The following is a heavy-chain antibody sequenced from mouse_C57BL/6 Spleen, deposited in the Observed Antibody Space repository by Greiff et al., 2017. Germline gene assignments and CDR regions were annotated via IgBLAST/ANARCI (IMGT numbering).Heavy chain of an antibody. Sequence: QVQLQQSGAELVRPGASVTLSCKASGYTFTDYEMHWVKQTPVHGLEWIGAIDPETGGTAYNQKFKGKAILTADKSSSTAYMELRSLTSEDSAVYYCTREMTTRYYFDYWGQGTTLTVSS. D-gene: IGHD2-13*01. V-gene: IGHV1-15*01. J-gene: IGHJ2*01. CDR3: TREMTTRYYFDY. CDR1: GYTFTDYE. CDR2: IDPETGGT.